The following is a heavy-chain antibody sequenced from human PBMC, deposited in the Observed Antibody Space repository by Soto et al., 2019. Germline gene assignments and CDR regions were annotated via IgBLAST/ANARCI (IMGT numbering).Heavy chain of an antibody. J-gene: IGHJ2*01. Sequence: QVQLVQSGAEVKKPGSSVKVSCKASGGSFSSPTISWVRQAPGQGLEWRGGVSPIFGTPTYAHKFQGRVTITADASSGTAYMELSRQKSEDTAVDYYAGVGSSGGWYFDLWGRGTLLTVSS. CDR1: GGSFSSPT. CDR2: VSPIFGTP. CDR3: AGVGSSGGWYFDL. V-gene: IGHV1-69*01. D-gene: IGHD1-26*01.